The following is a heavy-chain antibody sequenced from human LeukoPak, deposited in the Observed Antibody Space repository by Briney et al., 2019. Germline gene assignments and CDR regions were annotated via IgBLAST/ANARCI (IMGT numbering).Heavy chain of an antibody. D-gene: IGHD3-3*01. J-gene: IGHJ5*02. CDR3: ASTYYDFWSGSSRQDVDP. Sequence: SETLSLTCTVSGGSISSSSYYWGWIRQPPGKGLEWIGSIYYSGSTYYNPSLKSRVTISVDTSKNQFSLKLSSVTAADTAVYYCASTYYDFWSGSSRQDVDPWGQGTLVTVSS. V-gene: IGHV4-39*01. CDR1: GGSISSSSYY. CDR2: IYYSGST.